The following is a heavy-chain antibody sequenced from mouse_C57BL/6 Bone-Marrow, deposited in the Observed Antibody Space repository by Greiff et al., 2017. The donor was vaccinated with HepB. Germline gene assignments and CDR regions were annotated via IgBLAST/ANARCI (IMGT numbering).Heavy chain of an antibody. CDR2: INPSSGYT. J-gene: IGHJ2*01. D-gene: IGHD1-1*01. V-gene: IGHV1-4*01. Sequence: VKLVESGAELARPGASVKMSCKASGYTFTSYTMHWVKQRPGQGLEWIGYINPSSGYTKYNQKFKDKATLTADKSSSTAYMQLSSLTSEDSAVYYCAREGFTTVVATDFDYWGQGTTLTVSS. CDR1: GYTFTSYT. CDR3: AREGFTTVVATDFDY.